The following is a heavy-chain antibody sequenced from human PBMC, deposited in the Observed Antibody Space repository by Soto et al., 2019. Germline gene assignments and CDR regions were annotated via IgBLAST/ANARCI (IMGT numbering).Heavy chain of an antibody. D-gene: IGHD5-12*01. Sequence: QVQLQQWGAGLLKPSETLSLNCAVNGGSLSGYYWSWIRQPPGKGLEWIGEIKDAGYTNYSPSLKSTATISSDRSNNQFSLRLNSVTAADTGVYYCARGQEGVVATHWAQGALVTVSS. CDR3: ARGQEGVVATH. CDR2: IKDAGYT. J-gene: IGHJ4*02. CDR1: GGSLSGYY. V-gene: IGHV4-34*01.